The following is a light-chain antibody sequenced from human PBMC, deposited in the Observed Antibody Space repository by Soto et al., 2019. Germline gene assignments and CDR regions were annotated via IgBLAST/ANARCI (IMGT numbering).Light chain of an antibody. V-gene: IGKV3-20*01. Sequence: GWTPSERSLTLSPVERAPLSCSVSQTISSSYLAWYQQKPGQDPRLLVLGASSRATGIPERFSGIGSGTDFTIAISTLEPEDSAVYYCQQSGSPPRRFGQGTNVDIK. CDR3: QQSGSPPRR. CDR1: QTISSSY. CDR2: GAS. J-gene: IGKJ1*01.